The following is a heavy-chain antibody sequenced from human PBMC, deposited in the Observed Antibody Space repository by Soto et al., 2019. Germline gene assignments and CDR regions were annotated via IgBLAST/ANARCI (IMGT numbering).Heavy chain of an antibody. D-gene: IGHD6-13*01. Sequence: PSETLSLTCTVSGGSISSYYWSWIRQPPGKGLEWIGYIYYSGSTNYNPSLKSRVTISVDTSKNQFSLKLSSVTAADTAVYYCARDRAAAGPFDYWGQGTLVTVSS. CDR1: GGSISSYY. CDR2: IYYSGST. V-gene: IGHV4-59*01. CDR3: ARDRAAAGPFDY. J-gene: IGHJ4*02.